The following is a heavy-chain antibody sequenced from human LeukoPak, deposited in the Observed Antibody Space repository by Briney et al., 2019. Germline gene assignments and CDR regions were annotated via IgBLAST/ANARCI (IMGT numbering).Heavy chain of an antibody. D-gene: IGHD3-9*01. CDR2: INPNSGGT. J-gene: IGHJ4*02. CDR1: GYTFTGYY. V-gene: IGHV1-2*02. CDR3: AREGEKTYYDVLTGYVDY. Sequence: GASVKVSCKASGYTFTGYYMHWVRQAPGQGLEWMGWINPNSGGTNYAQKFQGRVTMTTDTSTSTAYMELRSLRSDDTAVYYCAREGEKTYYDVLTGYVDYWGQGTLVTVSS.